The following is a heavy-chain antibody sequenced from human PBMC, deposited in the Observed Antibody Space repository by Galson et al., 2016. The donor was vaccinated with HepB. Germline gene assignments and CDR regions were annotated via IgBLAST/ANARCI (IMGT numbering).Heavy chain of an antibody. Sequence: LRLSCAGSGLTFSTYAMSWVRQAPGKGLEWVSGISHDSGSEFYGDSVKGRFTIYRDNSKNTVYLELNSLTAEETAIYSCVNRAEYSGRDNGFQYWGRGTLVTVSS. CDR3: VNRAEYSGRDNGFQY. D-gene: IGHD5-12*01. V-gene: IGHV3-23*01. J-gene: IGHJ4*02. CDR2: ISHDSGSE. CDR1: GLTFSTYA.